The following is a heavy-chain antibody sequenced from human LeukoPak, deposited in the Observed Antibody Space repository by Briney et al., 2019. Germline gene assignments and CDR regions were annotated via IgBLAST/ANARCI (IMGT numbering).Heavy chain of an antibody. CDR2: IYHSGST. CDR3: ARVGTHHD. CDR1: GYSISSGYY. V-gene: IGHV4-38-2*02. Sequence: SETLSLTCTVSGYSISSGYYWGWIRQPPGKGLEWIGSIYHSGSTYYNPSLKSRVTISVDTSKNQFSLKLSSVTAADTAVYYCARVGTHHDWGQGTLVTVSS. J-gene: IGHJ4*02.